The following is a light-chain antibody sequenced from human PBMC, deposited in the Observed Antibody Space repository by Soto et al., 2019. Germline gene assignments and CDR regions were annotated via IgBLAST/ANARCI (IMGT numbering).Light chain of an antibody. CDR1: QSVTSTY. CDR3: QQYGNSPQT. CDR2: GAS. Sequence: EIVLTQSPGTLSLSPGERATLSCRASQSVTSTYLAWYQQKPGQAPRLLIYGASSRAIGIPDRFSGSGSGTDFTLTISRLEPEDFAVYYCQQYGNSPQTFGQGTKVDI. V-gene: IGKV3-20*01. J-gene: IGKJ1*01.